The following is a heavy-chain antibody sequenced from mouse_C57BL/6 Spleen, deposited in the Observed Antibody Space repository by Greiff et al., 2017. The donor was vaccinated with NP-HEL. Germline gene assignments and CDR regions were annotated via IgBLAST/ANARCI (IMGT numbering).Heavy chain of an antibody. CDR3: APDYYYGSSYSGY. J-gene: IGHJ2*01. CDR2: INPSSGYT. D-gene: IGHD1-1*01. V-gene: IGHV1-7*01. CDR1: GYTFTSYW. Sequence: QVQLQQSGAELAKPGASVKLSCKASGYTFTSYWMHWVKQRPGQGLEWIGYINPSSGYTKYNQKFKDKATLTADKSSSTAYMQLSSLTFEDSAVYYCAPDYYYGSSYSGYWGQGTTLTVSS.